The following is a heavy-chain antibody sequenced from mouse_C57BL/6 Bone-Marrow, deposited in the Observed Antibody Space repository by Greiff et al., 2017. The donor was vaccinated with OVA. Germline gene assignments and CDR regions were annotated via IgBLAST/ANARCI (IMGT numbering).Heavy chain of an antibody. D-gene: IGHD2-12*01. Sequence: VQRVESGPGLVAPSQSLSITCTVSGFSLTSYGVSWVRQPPGKGLEWLGVIWGDGSANYHSALISRLSISKDNSQSQVFLKLNSLPTDDTATYYCAKVADDGFGYAMDYWGQGTSVTVSS. J-gene: IGHJ4*01. V-gene: IGHV2-3*01. CDR2: IWGDGSA. CDR3: AKVADDGFGYAMDY. CDR1: GFSLTSYG.